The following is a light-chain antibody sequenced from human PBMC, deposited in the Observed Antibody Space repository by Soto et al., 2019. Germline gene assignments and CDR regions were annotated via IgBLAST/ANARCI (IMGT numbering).Light chain of an antibody. Sequence: QSVLTQPASVSGSPGQSITISCTGSSSDVGAYRFVSWHQQHPGNAPTLMIYEVSNRPSGVSSRFSGSKSGNTASLTISGLQADDEADYYCISFTTSGTWVFGGGTKLTVL. CDR3: ISFTTSGTWV. V-gene: IGLV2-14*01. CDR2: EVS. J-gene: IGLJ3*02. CDR1: SSDVGAYRF.